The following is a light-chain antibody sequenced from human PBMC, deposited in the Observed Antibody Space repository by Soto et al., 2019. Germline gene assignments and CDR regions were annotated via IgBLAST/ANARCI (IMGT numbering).Light chain of an antibody. CDR1: SGHSSYA. CDR3: QTWGTGPAV. CDR2: LNSDGSH. J-gene: IGLJ7*01. Sequence: QSVLTQSPSASASLGASANLTCTLSSGHSSYAIAWHQQQPEKGPRYLMKLNSDGSHSKGDGIPDRFSGSSSGAERYLTISSLQSEDEADYYCQTWGTGPAVFGGGTQLTVL. V-gene: IGLV4-69*01.